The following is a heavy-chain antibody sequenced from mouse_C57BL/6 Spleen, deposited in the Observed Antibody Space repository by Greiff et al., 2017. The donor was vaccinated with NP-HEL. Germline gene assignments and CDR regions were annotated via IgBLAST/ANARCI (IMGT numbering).Heavy chain of an antibody. J-gene: IGHJ3*01. Sequence: QVQLQQPGAELVRPGSSVKLSCKASGYTFTSYWMDWVKQRPGQGLEWIGNIYPSDSETHYNQKFKDKATLTVDKSSSTAYMQLSSLTSEDSAVYYCARGDYYGYQFAYWGQGTLVTVSA. CDR2: IYPSDSET. CDR3: ARGDYYGYQFAY. V-gene: IGHV1-61*01. CDR1: GYTFTSYW. D-gene: IGHD2-2*01.